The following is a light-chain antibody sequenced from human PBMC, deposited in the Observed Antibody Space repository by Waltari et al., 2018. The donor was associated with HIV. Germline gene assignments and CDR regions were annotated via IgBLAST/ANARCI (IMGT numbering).Light chain of an antibody. CDR3: QHYGSSLVT. V-gene: IGKV3-20*01. CDR1: QSVSSTY. Sequence: EIVLTQSPGTLSLSQGERATLSCRASQSVSSTYLAWYQQKPGQAPRLLIYGASSRATGIPDRFSGSGSGTDFTLTISRLEPEDFAVYYCQHYGSSLVTFGGGTKVEIK. J-gene: IGKJ4*01. CDR2: GAS.